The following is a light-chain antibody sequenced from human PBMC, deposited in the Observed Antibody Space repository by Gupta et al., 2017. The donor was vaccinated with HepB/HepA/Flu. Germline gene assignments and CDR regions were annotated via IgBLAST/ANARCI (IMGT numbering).Light chain of an antibody. Sequence: DIQLTQSPSFLSAPVGDRVIITCRASQGISSSLAWFQQKPGRAPNLLIYAASTLESGVPSRFSGSGSGTEFTLTISSLQPEDFATYYCQQISSYPLTFGPGTKVDVK. CDR2: AAS. J-gene: IGKJ3*01. V-gene: IGKV1-9*01. CDR3: QQISSYPLT. CDR1: QGISSS.